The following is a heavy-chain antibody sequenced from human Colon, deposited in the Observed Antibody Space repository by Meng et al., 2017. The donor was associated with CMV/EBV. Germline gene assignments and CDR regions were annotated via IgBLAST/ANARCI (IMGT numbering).Heavy chain of an antibody. J-gene: IGHJ4*02. D-gene: IGHD2-8*02. CDR1: GFIFSHYA. Sequence: SGFIFSHYALSWVRQLPGKGLEWVSTISGSGDVTFYADSVKGRFTISRDNSKNTLYLQMKLLRAEDSVRYYCAKDQGGVARYYFDYWGQGTLVTVSS. CDR3: AKDQGGVARYYFDY. CDR2: ISGSGDVT. V-gene: IGHV3-23*01.